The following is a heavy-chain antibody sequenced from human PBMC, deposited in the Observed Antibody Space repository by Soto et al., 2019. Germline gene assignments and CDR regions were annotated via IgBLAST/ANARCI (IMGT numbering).Heavy chain of an antibody. D-gene: IGHD1-1*01. Sequence: QVQLVESGGGVVQPGRSLRLSCAASGFTFISYDMHWVRQAPGKGLQWVAFISYDGSDRYYEDSVKGRFTISRGNSKNTLYLQINSLRAEDTALYYCARATNYYYGMDVWGQGTTVTVSS. V-gene: IGHV3-33*05. CDR2: ISYDGSDR. CDR3: ARATNYYYGMDV. J-gene: IGHJ6*02. CDR1: GFTFISYD.